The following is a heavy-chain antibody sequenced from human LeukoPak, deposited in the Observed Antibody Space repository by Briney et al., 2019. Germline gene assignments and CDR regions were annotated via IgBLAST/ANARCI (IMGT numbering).Heavy chain of an antibody. CDR2: IRYDGSNK. Sequence: PGGSLRLSCAASGFTFSSYGMHRVRQAPGKGMEWVAFIRYDGSNKYYADSVKGRFTISRDNSKNTLYLQMNSLRAEDTAVYYCAKDMGVPAAMIAFVFDYWGQGTLVTVSS. J-gene: IGHJ4*02. CDR3: AKDMGVPAAMIAFVFDY. CDR1: GFTFSSYG. D-gene: IGHD2-2*01. V-gene: IGHV3-30*02.